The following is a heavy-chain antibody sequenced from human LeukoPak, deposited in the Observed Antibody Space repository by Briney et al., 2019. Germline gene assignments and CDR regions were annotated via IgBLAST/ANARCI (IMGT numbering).Heavy chain of an antibody. V-gene: IGHV3-23*01. CDR2: ISGTGGST. CDR1: GFTFSSYA. D-gene: IGHD1-26*01. CDR3: AKDYEPLVGVHRWGDWFDP. J-gene: IGHJ5*02. Sequence: GGSLRLSCAASGFTFSSYAMTWVRQAPGKGLEWVSLISGTGGSTYYADSVKGRFTISRDNSKNTLYLQMNSLRAEDTAVYYCAKDYEPLVGVHRWGDWFDPWGQGTLVTVSS.